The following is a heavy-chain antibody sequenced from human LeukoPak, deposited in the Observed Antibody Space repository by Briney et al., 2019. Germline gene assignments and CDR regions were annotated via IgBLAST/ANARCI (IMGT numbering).Heavy chain of an antibody. CDR1: GGSISSYY. CDR2: IYYSGST. J-gene: IGHJ6*03. D-gene: IGHD3-3*01. CDR3: ARAPPVGEDYYYYYYMDV. Sequence: PSETLSLTCTVSGGSISSYYWSWIRQPPGKGLEWIGCIYYSGSTNYNPSLKSRVTISVDTSKNQFSLKLSSVTAADTAVYYCARAPPVGEDYYYYYYMDVWGKGTTVTVSS. V-gene: IGHV4-59*01.